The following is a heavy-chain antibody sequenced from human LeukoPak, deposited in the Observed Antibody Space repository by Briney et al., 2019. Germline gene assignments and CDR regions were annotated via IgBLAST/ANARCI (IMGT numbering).Heavy chain of an antibody. CDR2: IYTSGST. V-gene: IGHV4-4*07. D-gene: IGHD3-10*01. CDR1: GGSISSYY. J-gene: IGHJ4*02. Sequence: SETLSLTCTVSGGSISSYYWSWIRQPAGKGLEWIGRIYTSGSTNYNPSLKSRVTISVDTSKNQFSLKLSSVTAADTAVYYCARIVVRGVITQYFFDYWGQGTLVTVSS. CDR3: ARIVVRGVITQYFFDY.